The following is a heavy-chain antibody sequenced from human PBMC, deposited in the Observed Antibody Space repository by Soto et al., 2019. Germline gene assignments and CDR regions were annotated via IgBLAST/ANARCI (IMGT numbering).Heavy chain of an antibody. CDR3: AKSRNNSGSYIKGYKSFDP. D-gene: IGHD1-26*01. CDR2: IIPIFGTA. V-gene: IGHV1-69*01. Sequence: QVQLVQSGAEVKKPGSSVKVSCKASGGTFSSYAISWVRQAPGQGLEWMGGIIPIFGTANYAQKFKGRVTITADESTSTAYMELSSQGSEDAAVYYCAKSRNNSGSYIKGYKSFDPWGQGTLVTVSS. J-gene: IGHJ5*02. CDR1: GGTFSSYA.